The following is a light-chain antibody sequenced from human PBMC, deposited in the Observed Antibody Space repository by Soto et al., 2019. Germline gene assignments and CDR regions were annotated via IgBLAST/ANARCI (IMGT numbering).Light chain of an antibody. J-gene: IGKJ1*01. V-gene: IGKV1-39*01. CDR2: AAS. CDR1: QTISSW. Sequence: DIQMTQSPSTLSGSVGDRVTITCRASQTISSWLAWYQQKPGKAPKLLIYAASSLQSGVQXTFSGSGSGTDFTLTISSLQPEDFATYYCQQSYSTPWTFGQGTKVDIK. CDR3: QQSYSTPWT.